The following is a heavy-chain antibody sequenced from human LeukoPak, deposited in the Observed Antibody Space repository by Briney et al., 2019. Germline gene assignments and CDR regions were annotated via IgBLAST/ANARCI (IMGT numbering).Heavy chain of an antibody. Sequence: PSETLSLTCTVSGGSISSSSYYWGWIRQPPGKGLEWIGSIYYSGSTYYNPSLRSRVTISVDTSKNQFSLKLSSVTAADTAVYYCARDKSYYGDYSFDYWGQGTLVTVSS. CDR1: GGSISSSSYY. J-gene: IGHJ4*02. V-gene: IGHV4-39*02. CDR2: IYYSGST. D-gene: IGHD4-17*01. CDR3: ARDKSYYGDYSFDY.